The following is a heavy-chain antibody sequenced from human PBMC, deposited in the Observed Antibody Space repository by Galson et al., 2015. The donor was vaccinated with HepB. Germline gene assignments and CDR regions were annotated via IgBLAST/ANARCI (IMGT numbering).Heavy chain of an antibody. V-gene: IGHV3-30-3*01. CDR1: GFTFSSYA. D-gene: IGHD6-13*01. Sequence: SLRLSCAASGFTFSSYAMHWVRQAPGKGLEWVAVISYDGSNKYYADSVKGRFTISRDNSKNTLYLQMNSLRAEDTAVYYCARDAVYSSSHYFDYWGQGTLVTVSS. J-gene: IGHJ4*02. CDR3: ARDAVYSSSHYFDY. CDR2: ISYDGSNK.